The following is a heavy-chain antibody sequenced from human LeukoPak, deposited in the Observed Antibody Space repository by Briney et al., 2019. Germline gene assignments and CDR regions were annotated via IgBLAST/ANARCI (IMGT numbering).Heavy chain of an antibody. D-gene: IGHD5-18*01. CDR3: AKERDTSMVTIDY. CDR2: IWYDGSNK. J-gene: IGHJ4*02. CDR1: GFTFSSYD. Sequence: GGSLRLSCAASGFTFSSYDMHWVRQAPGKGLEWVAFIWYDGSNKYYADSVKGRFTIYRDNPKNTLYLQMNSLRAEDTAVYYCAKERDTSMVTIDYWGQGTLVTVSS. V-gene: IGHV3-30*02.